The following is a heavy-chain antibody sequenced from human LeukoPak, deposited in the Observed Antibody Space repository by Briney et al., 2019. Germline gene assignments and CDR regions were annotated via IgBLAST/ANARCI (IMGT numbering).Heavy chain of an antibody. CDR1: GFTFDDYA. Sequence: PGGSLRLSCAASGFTFDDYAMHWVRQAPGKGLEWVSGISWNSGSIGDADSVKGRFTISRHNAKNSLYLQMNSLRAEDTALYYCVRINSIAAAGPFDYWGQGSLGTVSS. D-gene: IGHD6-13*01. CDR2: ISWNSGSI. J-gene: IGHJ4*02. V-gene: IGHV3-9*01. CDR3: VRINSIAAAGPFDY.